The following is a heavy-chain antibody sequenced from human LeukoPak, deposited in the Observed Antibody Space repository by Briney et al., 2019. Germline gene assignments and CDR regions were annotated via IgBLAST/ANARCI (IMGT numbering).Heavy chain of an antibody. CDR2: ISAYNGNT. D-gene: IGHD2-15*01. V-gene: IGHV1-18*01. Sequence: ASVKVSCKASGYIFTSYGISWVRQAPGQGLEWMGWISAYNGNTNYAQKLQGRVTMTTDTSTSTAYMELGSLRSDDTAVYYWARDSRRYCSGGSCYLVYWGQGTLVTVSS. CDR3: ARDSRRYCSGGSCYLVY. J-gene: IGHJ4*02. CDR1: GYIFTSYG.